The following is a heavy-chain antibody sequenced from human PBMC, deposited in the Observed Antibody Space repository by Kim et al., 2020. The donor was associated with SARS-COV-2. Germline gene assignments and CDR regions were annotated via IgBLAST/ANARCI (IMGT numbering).Heavy chain of an antibody. D-gene: IGHD2-2*01. J-gene: IGHJ6*03. CDR2: INAGNGNT. CDR3: ARDGIVVVPGTSYYYYYYYMAV. V-gene: IGHV1-3*01. CDR1: GYTFTSYA. Sequence: ASVKVSCKASGYTFTSYAMHWVRQAPGQRLEWMGWINAGNGNTKYSQKFQGRVTITRDTSASTAYMELSSLRSEDTAVYYCARDGIVVVPGTSYYYYYYYMAVWSKGATVT.